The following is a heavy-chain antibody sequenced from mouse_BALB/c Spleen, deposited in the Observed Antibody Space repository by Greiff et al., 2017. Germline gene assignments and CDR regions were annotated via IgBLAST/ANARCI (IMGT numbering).Heavy chain of an antibody. CDR1: GFTFSSYT. J-gene: IGHJ3*01. V-gene: IGHV5-12-2*01. CDR2: ISNGGGST. D-gene: IGHD1-1*01. Sequence: EVMLVESGGGLVQPGGSLKLSCAASGFTFSSYTMSWVRQTPEKRLEWVAYISNGGGSTYYPDTVKGRFTISRDNAKNTLYLQMSSLKSEDTAMYYCARHGSSSAWFAYWGQGTLVTVSA. CDR3: ARHGSSSAWFAY.